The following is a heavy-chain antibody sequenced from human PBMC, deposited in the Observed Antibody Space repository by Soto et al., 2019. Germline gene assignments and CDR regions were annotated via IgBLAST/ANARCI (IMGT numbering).Heavy chain of an antibody. V-gene: IGHV3-23*01. Sequence: EVQLLESGGGLVQPGGSLRLSCAASGFTFSSSAMSWVRQAPGKGLEWVSAISGGGGSTYYADSAKGRFTVSRDNSKNTLYLQMNSLRAEDTAVYYCAKVPYSSSWYYFDYWGQGTLVTVSS. J-gene: IGHJ4*02. CDR1: GFTFSSSA. CDR3: AKVPYSSSWYYFDY. CDR2: ISGGGGST. D-gene: IGHD6-13*01.